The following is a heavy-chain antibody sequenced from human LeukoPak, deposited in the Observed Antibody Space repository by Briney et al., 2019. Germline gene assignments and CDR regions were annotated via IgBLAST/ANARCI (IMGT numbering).Heavy chain of an antibody. CDR3: ARPLPEGRYFDWLSPGYYYGMDV. V-gene: IGHV1-69*13. CDR2: IIPIFGTA. J-gene: IGHJ6*02. CDR1: GGTFISYA. D-gene: IGHD3-9*01. Sequence: SVKVSCKASGGTFISYAISWVRQAPGQGLEWMGGIIPIFGTANYAQKFQGRVTITADESTSTAYMELSSLRSEDTAVYYCARPLPEGRYFDWLSPGYYYGMDVWGQGTTVTVSS.